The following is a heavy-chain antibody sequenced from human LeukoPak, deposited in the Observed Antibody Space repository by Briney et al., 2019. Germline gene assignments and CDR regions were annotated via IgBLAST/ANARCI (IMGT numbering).Heavy chain of an antibody. V-gene: IGHV1-2*02. CDR3: ARGFWFGDSKWFDP. D-gene: IGHD3-10*01. CDR1: GYTFTGYC. Sequence: ASVKVSCKASGYTFTGYCMHWVRQAPGQGLEWMGWINPNSGGTNYAQKFQGRVTMTRDTSISTAYMELSRLRSDDTAVYYCARGFWFGDSKWFDPWGQGTLVTVSS. J-gene: IGHJ5*02. CDR2: INPNSGGT.